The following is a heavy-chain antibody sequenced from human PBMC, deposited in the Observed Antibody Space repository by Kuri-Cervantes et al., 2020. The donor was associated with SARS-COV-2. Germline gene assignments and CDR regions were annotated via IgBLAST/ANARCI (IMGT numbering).Heavy chain of an antibody. Sequence: SETLSLTCAVSGGSISSGGYSWSWIRQPPGKGLEWIGEITPSGNTNYNPSLKSRVTISADASKKQSSLRLSSVTAADTAMYYCARGLTTITLYFFDSWGQGTLVTVSS. CDR1: GGSISSGGYS. CDR3: ARGLTTITLYFFDS. D-gene: IGHD4-11*01. V-gene: IGHV4-30-2*01. CDR2: ITPSGNT. J-gene: IGHJ4*02.